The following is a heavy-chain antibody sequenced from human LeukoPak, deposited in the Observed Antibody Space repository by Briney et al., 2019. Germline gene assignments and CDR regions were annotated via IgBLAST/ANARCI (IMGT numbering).Heavy chain of an antibody. Sequence: GGSLRLSRAASGFIFSSYEMNWVRQAPGKGLEWVSYISGSGTPIYYGDSVKGRFTISRDNAKNSLFLQMNSLRAEDTAVYYCARDSHPNYGDYVGAFDIWGQGTMVTVSS. V-gene: IGHV3-48*03. CDR3: ARDSHPNYGDYVGAFDI. CDR1: GFIFSSYE. J-gene: IGHJ3*02. D-gene: IGHD4-17*01. CDR2: ISGSGTPI.